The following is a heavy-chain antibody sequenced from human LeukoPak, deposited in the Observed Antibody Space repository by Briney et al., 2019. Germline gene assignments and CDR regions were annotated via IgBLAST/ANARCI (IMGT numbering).Heavy chain of an antibody. Sequence: PSETLSLTCTVSNGAMGTYYWNWIRQSPEKGLEWIGYMHHSGRTNYNPSLKSRLSMSIDTSKNQFSLNLSSVTAADTAVYFCAKTPDLQLSFPQFDSWGQGTLVTVSS. CDR1: NGAMGTYY. V-gene: IGHV4-59*01. D-gene: IGHD3-16*02. CDR3: AKTPDLQLSFPQFDS. CDR2: MHHSGRT. J-gene: IGHJ4*02.